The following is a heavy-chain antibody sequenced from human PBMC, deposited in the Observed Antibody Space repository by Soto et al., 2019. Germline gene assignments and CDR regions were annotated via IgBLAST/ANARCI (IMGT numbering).Heavy chain of an antibody. CDR3: ARVRFSYGYFFAFDI. CDR1: GGSFSGYY. D-gene: IGHD5-18*01. CDR2: INHSGST. J-gene: IGHJ3*02. V-gene: IGHV4-34*01. Sequence: SETLSLTCAVYGGSFSGYYWGWIRHPPGKGLEWIGEINHSGSTNYNPSRKSRVTISGDTSKNQFSLKMSSVTAADTAVYYCARVRFSYGYFFAFDIWGQGTMVTVSS.